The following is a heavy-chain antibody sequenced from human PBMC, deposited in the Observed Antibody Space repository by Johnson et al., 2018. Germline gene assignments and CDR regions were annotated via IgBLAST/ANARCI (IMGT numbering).Heavy chain of an antibody. J-gene: IGHJ6*02. V-gene: IGHV3-30*18. CDR3: AKECSGGSCNYGMDV. Sequence: QVQLLESGGGVVQPGRSLRLSCAASGFTFSSYGMHWVRQAPGKGLEWVAVISYDGSNKYYADSVKGRFSISRDNSKNTLYLQMNSLRAEDTAVYYWAKECSGGSCNYGMDVWGQGTTVTVSS. CDR1: GFTFSSYG. CDR2: ISYDGSNK. D-gene: IGHD2-15*01.